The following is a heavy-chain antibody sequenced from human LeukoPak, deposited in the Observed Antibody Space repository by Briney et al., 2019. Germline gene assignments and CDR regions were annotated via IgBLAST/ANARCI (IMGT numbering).Heavy chain of an antibody. CDR1: GYTFTGYY. D-gene: IGHD2-8*01. V-gene: IGHV1-2*02. CDR2: INPNSGGT. Sequence: ASVKVSCKASGYTFTGYYMHWVRQAPGQGLEWMGWINPNSGGTNYAQKFQGRVTMARDTSISTAYMELSRLRSDDTAVYYCARDSHIVLMVYATEHEYYGMDVWGQGTTVTVSS. CDR3: ARDSHIVLMVYATEHEYYGMDV. J-gene: IGHJ6*02.